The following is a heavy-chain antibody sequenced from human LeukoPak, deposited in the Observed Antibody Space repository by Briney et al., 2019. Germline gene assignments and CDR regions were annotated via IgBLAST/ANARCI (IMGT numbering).Heavy chain of an antibody. J-gene: IGHJ3*02. D-gene: IGHD3-22*01. Sequence: SVKVSCKASGGTSSSYAISWVRQAPGQGLEWMGGIIPIFGTANYAQKFQGWVTMTRDTSISTAYMELSRLRSDDTAVYYCARQRGSDSSGFNAFDIWGQGTMVTVSS. V-gene: IGHV1-69*05. CDR3: ARQRGSDSSGFNAFDI. CDR1: GGTSSSYA. CDR2: IIPIFGTA.